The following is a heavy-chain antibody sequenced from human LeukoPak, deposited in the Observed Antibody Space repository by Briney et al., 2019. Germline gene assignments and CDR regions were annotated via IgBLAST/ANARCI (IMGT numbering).Heavy chain of an antibody. J-gene: IGHJ5*02. D-gene: IGHD3-16*02. CDR3: ARDRAGDYDYAWGSYRPDNWFDP. V-gene: IGHV3-7*01. Sequence: GGSLRLSCAASGFTFSSDWMSWVRQAPGKGLEGVANIKQDGSEKYYVDSVKGRFTISRDNAKNSLYLQMNSLRAEDTAVYYCARDRAGDYDYAWGSYRPDNWFDPWGQGTLVTVSS. CDR1: GFTFSSDW. CDR2: IKQDGSEK.